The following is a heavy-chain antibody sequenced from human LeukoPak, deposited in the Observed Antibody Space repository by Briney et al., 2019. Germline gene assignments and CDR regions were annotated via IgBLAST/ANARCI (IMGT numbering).Heavy chain of an antibody. CDR1: GLTLSSYG. CDR3: AKALVDYDFWSGSLNFDY. CDR2: ISYDGSNK. D-gene: IGHD3-3*01. J-gene: IGHJ4*02. Sequence: PGSSLRLSCAASGLTLSSYGMHGVRQAPGKGLEGVAVISYDGSNKYYADSVKGRFTISRDNSKNTLYLQMNSLRAEDTAVYYCAKALVDYDFWSGSLNFDYWGQGTLVTVSS. V-gene: IGHV3-30*18.